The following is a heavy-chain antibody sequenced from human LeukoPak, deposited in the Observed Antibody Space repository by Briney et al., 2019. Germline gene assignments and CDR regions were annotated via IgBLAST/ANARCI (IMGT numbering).Heavy chain of an antibody. V-gene: IGHV4-34*01. CDR3: ARAVYYGSGSYDY. D-gene: IGHD3-10*01. CDR2: INHSGST. CDR1: GGSFSGYY. J-gene: IGHJ4*02. Sequence: PSETLSLTCAVYGGSFSGYYWNWIRQPPGKGLEWIGEINHSGSTNYNPSLKSRVTISVDTSKNQFSLKLSSVTAADTAVYYCARAVYYGSGSYDYWGQGTLVTVSS.